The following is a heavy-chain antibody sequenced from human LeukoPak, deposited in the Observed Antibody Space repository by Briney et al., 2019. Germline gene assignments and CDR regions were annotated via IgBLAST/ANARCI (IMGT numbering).Heavy chain of an antibody. CDR2: ISDSSDNI. D-gene: IGHD3-16*01. CDR1: GFTFSSNG. CDR3: ATDLFGYFDR. Sequence: PGGSLRLSCAASGFTFSSNGMSWVRQAPGGGLEWVSSISDSSDNIYYADSVKGRFITSRDNSKNTLFPQMHSLRAEDTAVYYCATDLFGYFDRWGQGTLVTVSS. J-gene: IGHJ4*02. V-gene: IGHV3-23*01.